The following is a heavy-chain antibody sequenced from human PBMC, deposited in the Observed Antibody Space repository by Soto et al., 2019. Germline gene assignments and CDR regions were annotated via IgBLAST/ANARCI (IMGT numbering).Heavy chain of an antibody. D-gene: IGHD2-21*02. V-gene: IGHV1-3*05. J-gene: IGHJ4*02. CDR3: ARAVAVTADFDY. Sequence: QVQLVQSGAEEKKPGASVKVSCKASGYTFTGYAMHWVRQAPGQRLEWMGWINAGNGNTKYSQKFQGRVTITRDTFASTADMDLSSLRSEDTAVYYCARAVAVTADFDYWGQGTLVTVS. CDR2: INAGNGNT. CDR1: GYTFTGYA.